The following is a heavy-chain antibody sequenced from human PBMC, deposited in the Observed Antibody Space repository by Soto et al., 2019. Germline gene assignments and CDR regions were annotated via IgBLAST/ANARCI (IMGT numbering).Heavy chain of an antibody. CDR1: GGSISNYY. Sequence: SETLSLTCTVSGGSISNYYWTWIRQPPGKGLEWIGYIYYSGSTNYNPSLKSRVTISVDTSKNQFSLKLSSVTAADTAVYYCARDKITGLFDYWGQGTLVTVSS. CDR2: IYYSGST. D-gene: IGHD2-8*02. CDR3: ARDKITGLFDY. J-gene: IGHJ4*02. V-gene: IGHV4-59*12.